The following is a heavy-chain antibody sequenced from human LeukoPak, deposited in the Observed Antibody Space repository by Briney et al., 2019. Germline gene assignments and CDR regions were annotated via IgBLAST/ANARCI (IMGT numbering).Heavy chain of an antibody. Sequence: GGSLRLSCAASGFTFSSYEMNWVRQAPGKGLEWVSYISSSGSTIYYADSVKGRFTISRDNAKNSLYLQMNSLRAEDTAVYYCARGGWEQQFDYWGQGTLVTVSS. CDR2: ISSSGSTI. D-gene: IGHD1-26*01. J-gene: IGHJ4*02. CDR3: ARGGWEQQFDY. V-gene: IGHV3-48*03. CDR1: GFTFSSYE.